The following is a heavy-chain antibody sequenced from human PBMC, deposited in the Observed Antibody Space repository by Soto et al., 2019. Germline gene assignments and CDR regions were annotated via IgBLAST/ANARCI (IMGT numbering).Heavy chain of an antibody. CDR3: ARSTTGPGIAVAGPAY. Sequence: SETLSLTCTVSGGSVSSGSYYWSWIRQPPGKGLEWIGYIYYIGSINYNPSLKSRVIISVDTSKNQFSLQLNSVTAADAAVYYCARSTTGPGIAVAGPAYWGQGTLVTVSS. J-gene: IGHJ1*01. CDR2: IYYIGSI. CDR1: GGSVSSGSYY. V-gene: IGHV4-61*01. D-gene: IGHD6-19*01.